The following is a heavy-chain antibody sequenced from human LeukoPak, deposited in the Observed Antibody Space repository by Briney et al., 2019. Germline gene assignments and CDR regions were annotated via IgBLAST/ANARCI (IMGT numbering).Heavy chain of an antibody. Sequence: PSETLSLTCGVSGGSITTTNWWSWVRQPPGQGLEWIGEIHLSGRTNYNPSLNSRVTLALDTSKNHLSLSLTSVTAADTAVYYCSRENGAFSPFGYWGQGTLVTVPS. CDR1: GGSITTTNW. V-gene: IGHV4-4*02. D-gene: IGHD2-8*01. J-gene: IGHJ4*02. CDR3: SRENGAFSPFGY. CDR2: IHLSGRT.